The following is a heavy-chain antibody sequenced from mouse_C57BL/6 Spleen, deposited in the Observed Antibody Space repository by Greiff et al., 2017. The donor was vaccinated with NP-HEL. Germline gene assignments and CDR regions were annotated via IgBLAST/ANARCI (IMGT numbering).Heavy chain of an antibody. Sequence: VQLQQSGAELARPGASVKLSCKASGYTFTSYGISWVKQRTGQGLEWIGEIYPRSGNTYYNEQFKGKATLTADKSSSTAYMELRSLTSEDSAVYFCARSEHYGSSYWYFDVWGTGTTVTVSS. CDR3: ARSEHYGSSYWYFDV. CDR2: IYPRSGNT. D-gene: IGHD1-1*01. CDR1: GYTFTSYG. V-gene: IGHV1-81*01. J-gene: IGHJ1*03.